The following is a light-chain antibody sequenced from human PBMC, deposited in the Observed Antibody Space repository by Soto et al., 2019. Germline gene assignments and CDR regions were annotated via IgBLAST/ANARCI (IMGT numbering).Light chain of an antibody. V-gene: IGKV3-20*01. J-gene: IGKJ1*01. CDR1: QSVSSSY. Sequence: EIVLTQSPGTLSLSPGERATLSCRASQSVSSSYLARYQQKPGQAPRLLIYGASSRATGIPDRFSGSGSGTAFNRPISRLPAEDFSVSYCQEYGSPPRTLAQGTKMEI. CDR3: QEYGSPPRT. CDR2: GAS.